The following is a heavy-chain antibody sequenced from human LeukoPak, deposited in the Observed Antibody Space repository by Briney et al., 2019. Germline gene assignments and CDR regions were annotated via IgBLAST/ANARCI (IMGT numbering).Heavy chain of an antibody. J-gene: IGHJ4*02. Sequence: SETLPLTCIVSGDSISSGNWWSWVRQPPGKGLEWIGDFYHRGTTNYNPSLKSRVSISVDMSKNHLFLNLTSVTAADTAVYYCARGSYHWLALDYWGQGTLVTVPS. CDR3: ARGSYHWLALDY. V-gene: IGHV4-4*02. CDR2: FYHRGTT. CDR1: GDSISSGNW. D-gene: IGHD6-19*01.